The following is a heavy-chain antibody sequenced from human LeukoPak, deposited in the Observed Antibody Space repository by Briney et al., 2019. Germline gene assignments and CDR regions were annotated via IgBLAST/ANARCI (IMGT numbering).Heavy chain of an antibody. J-gene: IGHJ6*02. CDR3: ARDPGNNWDDYYGSGTDPLYYYYGMDV. CDR1: GGTFNNYA. CDR2: IIPIFGTA. Sequence: SVTVSYKDSGGTFNNYAISWVRQAAGQGGEGMGGIIPIFGTANYAQKFQGRVTITADESTSTAYMELSSLRSEDTAVYYCARDPGNNWDDYYGSGTDPLYYYYGMDVWGQGTTVTVSS. V-gene: IGHV1-69*13. D-gene: IGHD3-10*01.